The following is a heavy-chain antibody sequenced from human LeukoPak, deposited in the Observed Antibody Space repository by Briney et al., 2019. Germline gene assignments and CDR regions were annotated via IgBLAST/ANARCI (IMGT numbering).Heavy chain of an antibody. J-gene: IGHJ4*02. V-gene: IGHV3-30*03. CDR1: GFTFSSYG. Sequence: GGSLRLSCAASGFTFSSYGMHWVRQAPGKGLEWVAVISYDGSNKYYTDSVKGRFTISRDNSKNTLYPQMNSLRAEDTAVYYCAREIFWSGYYSNLHFDYWGQGTLVTVSS. D-gene: IGHD3-3*01. CDR2: ISYDGSNK. CDR3: AREIFWSGYYSNLHFDY.